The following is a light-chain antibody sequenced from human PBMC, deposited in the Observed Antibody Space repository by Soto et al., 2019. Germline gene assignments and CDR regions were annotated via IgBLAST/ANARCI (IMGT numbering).Light chain of an antibody. J-gene: IGKJ2*01. CDR2: GAS. CDR1: QSINIY. Sequence: IQMTQSPSSLSASVGDSVTVTCRASQSINIYLNWYQQKPGKAPTLLIYGASSLQSGVPSRFTGGRSRTDFTLTISSLQPEDFATSYCQQSYRSPYTFGQGTKLEIK. CDR3: QQSYRSPYT. V-gene: IGKV1-39*01.